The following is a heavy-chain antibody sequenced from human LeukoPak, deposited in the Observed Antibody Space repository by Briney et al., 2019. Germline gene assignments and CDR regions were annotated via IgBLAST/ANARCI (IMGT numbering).Heavy chain of an antibody. D-gene: IGHD3-9*01. CDR3: ARSESGVQFFQHYFYMDG. CDR2: IYYKGST. V-gene: IGHV4-59*01. J-gene: IGHJ6*03. CDR1: NGDINNYY. Sequence: SETLSLTCTVSNGDINNYYWSWVRHPPGKGLERIGYIYYKGSTKYNPSLKSRVTISIDTSNDQVSLRLNSLTAADTAVYYCARSESGVQFFQHYFYMDGWDKGTTVTVSS.